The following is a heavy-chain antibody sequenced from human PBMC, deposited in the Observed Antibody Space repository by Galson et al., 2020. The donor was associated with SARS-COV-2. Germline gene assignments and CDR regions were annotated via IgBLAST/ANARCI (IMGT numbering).Heavy chain of an antibody. D-gene: IGHD2-8*01. CDR2: IYNTGST. CDR3: ARDSPVMVTHWYFDL. J-gene: IGHJ2*01. CDR1: GASISSYY. Sequence: PSETLSLTCSVSGASISSYYWSWIRQPAGKGLEWIGRIYNTGSTNYNPSLKSRVTMSVDTSMNQISLKVTSVTAADTAVYYCARDSPVMVTHWYFDLWGRGTLVTVSS. V-gene: IGHV4-4*07.